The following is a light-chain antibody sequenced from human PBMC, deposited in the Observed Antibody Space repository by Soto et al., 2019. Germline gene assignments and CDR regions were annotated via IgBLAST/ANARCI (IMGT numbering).Light chain of an antibody. Sequence: DIQLTQSPSFLSASVGDRVTITCRASQGISSYLAWYQQKPGKAPKLLIYAASTLQSGVPSRFSRSGSGTEFTLTIRSLQPEDFATYYCQQLNSYPQTFGQGTKLEIK. CDR3: QQLNSYPQT. V-gene: IGKV1-9*01. CDR1: QGISSY. J-gene: IGKJ2*01. CDR2: AAS.